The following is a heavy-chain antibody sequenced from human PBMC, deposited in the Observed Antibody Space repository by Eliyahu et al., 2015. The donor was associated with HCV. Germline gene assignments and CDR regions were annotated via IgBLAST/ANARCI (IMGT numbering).Heavy chain of an antibody. V-gene: IGHV1-69*01. CDR2: IIPIFGTA. CDR1: GGTFSSYA. J-gene: IGHJ5*02. Sequence: QVQLVQSGAEVKKPGSSVKVTCKASGGTFSSYAISWVRQAPGQGLEWMGGIIPIFGTAXNYAQKFQGRVTITADESTSTAYMELSSLRSEDTAVYYCARDRENEVRSGSYQANWFDPWGQGTLVTVSS. CDR3: ARDRENEVRSGSYQANWFDP. D-gene: IGHD3-10*01.